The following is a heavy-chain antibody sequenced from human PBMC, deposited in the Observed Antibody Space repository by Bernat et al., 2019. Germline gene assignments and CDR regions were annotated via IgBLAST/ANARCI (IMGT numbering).Heavy chain of an antibody. D-gene: IGHD6-13*01. CDR1: GGSINNYY. CDR2: IYYSGST. CDR3: ARDLIAAAKNWYFDL. J-gene: IGHJ2*01. Sequence: QVQLQESGPGLVKPSETLSLTCTVSGGSINNYYWSWIRQPPGKGLEWIGYIYYSGSTNYNPSLKSRVTISVDTSKNQFSLKLSSVTAADTAVYYCARDLIAAAKNWYFDLWGRGTLVTVSS. V-gene: IGHV4-59*01.